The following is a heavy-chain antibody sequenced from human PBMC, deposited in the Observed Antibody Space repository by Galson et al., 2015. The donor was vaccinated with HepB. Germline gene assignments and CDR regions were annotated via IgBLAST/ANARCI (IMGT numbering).Heavy chain of an antibody. Sequence: SLRLSCAASGFTFSSYGMHWVRQAPGKGLEWVAVIWYDGSNKYYADSVKGRFTIPRDNSKNTLYLQMNSLRAEATAVYYCARGYKRSWNCDSYSSGMDVWGQGTTVTVSS. CDR3: ARGYKRSWNCDSYSSGMDV. J-gene: IGHJ6*02. D-gene: IGHD1-7*01. CDR2: IWYDGSNK. V-gene: IGHV3-33*01. CDR1: GFTFSSYG.